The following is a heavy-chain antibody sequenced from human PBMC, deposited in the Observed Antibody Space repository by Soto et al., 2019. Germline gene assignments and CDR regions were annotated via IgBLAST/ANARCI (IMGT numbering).Heavy chain of an antibody. D-gene: IGHD6-13*01. J-gene: IGHJ6*02. Sequence: SETLSLTCAVYGRSFSGYYWSWIRQPPWKGLEWIGEINHSGSTNYNPSLKSRVTISVDTSKNQFSLKLSSVTAADTAVYYCARGRYSSSWYVLYYYYGMDVWGQGTTVT. CDR3: ARGRYSSSWYVLYYYYGMDV. CDR2: INHSGST. CDR1: GRSFSGYY. V-gene: IGHV4-34*01.